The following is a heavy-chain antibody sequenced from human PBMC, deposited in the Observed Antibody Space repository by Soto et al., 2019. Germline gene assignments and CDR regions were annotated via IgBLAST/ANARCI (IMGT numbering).Heavy chain of an antibody. Sequence: GGSLRLSCAASGFTFSSYAMSWVRQSPGKGLEWVSAISGSGGSTYYADCVKGRFTISRDNSKTTLYMQMHCLREEDTAVYYCAQHTPFWSGPPTTSYYYGMDVWGQGTTVTVSS. D-gene: IGHD3-3*01. CDR3: AQHTPFWSGPPTTSYYYGMDV. CDR2: ISGSGGST. V-gene: IGHV3-23*01. CDR1: GFTFSSYA. J-gene: IGHJ6*01.